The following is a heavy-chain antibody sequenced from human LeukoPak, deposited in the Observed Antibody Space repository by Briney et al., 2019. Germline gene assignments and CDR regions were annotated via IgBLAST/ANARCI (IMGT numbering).Heavy chain of an antibody. Sequence: GSSVKVSCKASGYTFTSYDINWVRQATGQGLEWMGWMNPNSGNTGYAQKFQGRVTITRNTSISTAYMELSSLRSEDTAVYYCARLRDSSSWYHTLRYWGQGTLVTVSS. D-gene: IGHD6-13*01. J-gene: IGHJ4*02. CDR2: MNPNSGNT. CDR1: GYTFTSYD. V-gene: IGHV1-8*03. CDR3: ARLRDSSSWYHTLRY.